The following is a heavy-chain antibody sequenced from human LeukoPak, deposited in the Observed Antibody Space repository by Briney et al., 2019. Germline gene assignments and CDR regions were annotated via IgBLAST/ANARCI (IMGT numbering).Heavy chain of an antibody. CDR1: GGSFSGYY. CDR3: ARVASHFDY. J-gene: IGHJ4*02. V-gene: IGHV4-34*01. Sequence: SETLSLTCAVYGGSFSGYYWSWIRQPPGKGLDWIGSINYSGSTYYNPSFKSRVTISVDTSNNQFSPQRSSVTAADRAVYYCARVASHFDYWGQGTLVTVSS. CDR2: INYSGST.